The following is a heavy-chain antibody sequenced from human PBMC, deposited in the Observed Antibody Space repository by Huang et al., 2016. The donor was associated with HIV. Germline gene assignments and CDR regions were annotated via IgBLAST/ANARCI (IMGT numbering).Heavy chain of an antibody. D-gene: IGHD3-22*01. V-gene: IGHV4-59*01. CDR2: ISHLGAT. CDR3: ASGNYYDRRCDYPAFDS. CDR1: GGSLTSYY. Sequence: QVQLQESGPGLVKPSETLSLTCTVSGGSLTSYYLSWIRQPPERGLEWIGYSYYISHLGATIYRPSLKSRVTFSVDTSKNHFSLRLSSVTAADTAVYYCASGNYYDRRCDYPAFDSWGQGILVTVSS. J-gene: IGHJ4*02.